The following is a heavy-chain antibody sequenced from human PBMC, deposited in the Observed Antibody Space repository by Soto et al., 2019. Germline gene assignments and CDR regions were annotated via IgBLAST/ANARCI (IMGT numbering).Heavy chain of an antibody. V-gene: IGHV4-59*08. CDR3: ASFRGTYYYDSSGYYD. CDR1: GGSISSYY. J-gene: IGHJ4*02. Sequence: SETLSLACTVSGGSISSYYWSWIRQPPGKGLEWIGYIYYSGSTNYNPSLKSRVTISVDTSKNQFSLKLSSVTAADTAVYYCASFRGTYYYDSSGYYDWGQGTLVTVSS. D-gene: IGHD3-22*01. CDR2: IYYSGST.